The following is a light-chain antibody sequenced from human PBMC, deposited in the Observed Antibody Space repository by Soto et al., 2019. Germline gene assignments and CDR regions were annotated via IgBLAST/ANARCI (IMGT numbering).Light chain of an antibody. J-gene: IGLJ1*01. CDR2: EVS. CDR1: NSDVGSFDL. CDR3: CSYADTTSLFV. V-gene: IGLV2-23*02. Sequence: QSALTQPASVSGSTGQSITISCTGSNSDVGSFDLVSWFQQYPGKAPKLILYEVSKRPLGVSNRFSGSKSGYTASLTISGLQAEDEGDYYCCSYADTTSLFVFGTGTKLTVL.